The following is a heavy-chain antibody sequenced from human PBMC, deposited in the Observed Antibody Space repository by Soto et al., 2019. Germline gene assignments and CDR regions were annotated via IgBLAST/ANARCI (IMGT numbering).Heavy chain of an antibody. J-gene: IGHJ5*02. Sequence: EVQLMQSGAEVKKPGESLRISCEASGYSFSTYWIGWVRQTPGKGLEWVGLIYAANSETRYSPSFQGQVTLSVDKSINTAHLQGSSLKASDTPIYYRGRPPPTPAHNGYLDPLGQGTLVTVSS. V-gene: IGHV5-51*03. CDR3: GRPPPTPAHNGYLDP. D-gene: IGHD1-7*01. CDR2: IYAANSET. CDR1: GYSFSTYW.